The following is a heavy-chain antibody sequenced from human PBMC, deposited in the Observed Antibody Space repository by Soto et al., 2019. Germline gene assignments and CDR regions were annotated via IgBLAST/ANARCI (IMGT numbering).Heavy chain of an antibody. CDR2: IKSESDGGTT. J-gene: IGHJ3*02. V-gene: IGHV3-15*01. CDR3: ARVQGYYHAFDI. D-gene: IGHD3-3*01. Sequence: GGSLRLSCVVSGFTFRKAWMSWVRQAPGRGLEWVARIKSESDGGTTDYADLVRGRFTISRDDSKNTVDLQMNSLTVEDTGLYYCARVQGYYHAFDIWGQGTMVTVSS. CDR1: GFTFRKAW.